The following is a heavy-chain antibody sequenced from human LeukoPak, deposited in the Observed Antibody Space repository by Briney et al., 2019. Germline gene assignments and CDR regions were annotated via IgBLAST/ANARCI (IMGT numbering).Heavy chain of an antibody. Sequence: GRSLRLSCAASGFTFADYGMHWVRQAPGKGLEWVSSISWNSANIAYADSVKGRFTISRDNARNSLYLQMNGLRAEDMALYYCAKGGCSSITCYTNCWGQGTLVTVSS. D-gene: IGHD2-2*02. CDR1: GFTFADYG. CDR2: ISWNSANI. CDR3: AKGGCSSITCYTNC. J-gene: IGHJ4*02. V-gene: IGHV3-9*03.